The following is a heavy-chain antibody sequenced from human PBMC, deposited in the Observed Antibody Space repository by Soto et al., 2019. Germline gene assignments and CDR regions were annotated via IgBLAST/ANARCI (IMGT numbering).Heavy chain of an antibody. Sequence: ASVKVSCKASGYTFTGYYMHWVRQAPGQGLEWMGWINPNRGGTNYAQKFQGRVTMTRDTSISTAYMELSRLRSDDTAVYYCAIDSGSYYFNYWGQGTLVTVSS. V-gene: IGHV1-2*02. CDR2: INPNRGGT. J-gene: IGHJ4*02. CDR3: AIDSGSYYFNY. CDR1: GYTFTGYY. D-gene: IGHD1-26*01.